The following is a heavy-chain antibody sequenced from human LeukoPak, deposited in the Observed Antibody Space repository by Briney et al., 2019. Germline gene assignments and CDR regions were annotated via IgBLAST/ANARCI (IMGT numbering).Heavy chain of an antibody. CDR1: GFTFSNYA. V-gene: IGHV3-30*04. CDR3: ARASQIYYYHYYMDV. Sequence: GGSLRLSCAASGFTFSNYAMHWVRQAPGKGLEWVAVISYDGSNKYYADSVKGRFTISRGNSKNTLYLQMNSLRAEDTAVYYCARASQIYYYHYYMDVWGKGTTVTVSS. J-gene: IGHJ6*03. CDR2: ISYDGSNK.